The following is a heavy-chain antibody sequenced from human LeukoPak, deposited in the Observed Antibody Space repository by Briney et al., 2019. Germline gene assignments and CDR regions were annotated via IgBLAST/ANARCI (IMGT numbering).Heavy chain of an antibody. D-gene: IGHD2-15*01. Sequence: VASVKVSCKASGYTFTGYYMHWVRQAPGQGLEWMGWINPNSGGTNYEQRFQGRVTMTRDRSISTAYMELSRLRSDDTAVYYCAREHCSGGSCYSLAFDIWGQGTMVTVSS. CDR2: INPNSGGT. V-gene: IGHV1-2*02. CDR1: GYTFTGYY. J-gene: IGHJ3*02. CDR3: AREHCSGGSCYSLAFDI.